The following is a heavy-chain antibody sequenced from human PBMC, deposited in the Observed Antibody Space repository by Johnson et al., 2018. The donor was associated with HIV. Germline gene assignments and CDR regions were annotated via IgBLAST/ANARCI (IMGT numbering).Heavy chain of an antibody. D-gene: IGHD4-17*01. Sequence: MMLVESGGGLVKPGGSLRLSCVASGFTFTNAWMSWVRQAPGKGLEWVGRIKSGSSYYADSVKGRFTISRDNSKNTLYLQMNSLRVEDTAVYYCAKGADYADYEGAFDIWGQGTMVTVSS. V-gene: IGHV3-66*01. CDR3: AKGADYADYEGAFDI. CDR2: IKSGSS. CDR1: GFTFTNAW. J-gene: IGHJ3*02.